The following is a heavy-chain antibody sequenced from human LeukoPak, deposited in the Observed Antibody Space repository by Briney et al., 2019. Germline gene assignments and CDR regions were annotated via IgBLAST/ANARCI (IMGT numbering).Heavy chain of an antibody. CDR2: ISGSGGRT. D-gene: IGHD3-22*01. V-gene: IGHV3-23*01. J-gene: IGHJ4*02. CDR1: GFTFSNYA. CDR3: AKDSHYFDISGYYYLDY. Sequence: HSGGSLRLSCAASGFTFSNYAMTWVRQAPGKGLEWVSSISGSGGRTYYADSVKGRFTISRRNSENTLFLQMNSLRAEDTAVYYCAKDSHYFDISGYYYLDYWGQGTLVTASS.